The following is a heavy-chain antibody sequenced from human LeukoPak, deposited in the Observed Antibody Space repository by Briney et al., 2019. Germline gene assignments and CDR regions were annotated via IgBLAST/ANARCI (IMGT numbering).Heavy chain of an antibody. V-gene: IGHV4-4*02. J-gene: IGHJ4*02. D-gene: IGHD1-26*01. CDR2: IYHSGST. CDR1: GGSLSSSNW. Sequence: SETLSLTCAVSGGSLSSSNWWSWVRQPPGKGLEWIGEIYHSGSTNYNPSLKSRVTISVDKYKNQFSLRLSSVTAADTAVYYCARDEGGGSLDYWGQGTLVTVSS. CDR3: ARDEGGGSLDY.